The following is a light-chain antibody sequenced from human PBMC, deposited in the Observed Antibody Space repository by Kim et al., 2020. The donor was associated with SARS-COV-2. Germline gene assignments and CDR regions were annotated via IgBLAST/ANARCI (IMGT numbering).Light chain of an antibody. J-gene: IGLJ2*01. CDR1: STDVGHYNY. CDR3: SSYAGANNLV. CDR2: DVN. V-gene: IGLV2-8*01. Sequence: GQSVTISCTGTSTDVGHYNYISWYQQLPGKAPNLMIYDVNRRPSGVPDRFSGSKSGNTASLTVSGLQAEDEANYYCSSYAGANNLVFGGGTQLTVL.